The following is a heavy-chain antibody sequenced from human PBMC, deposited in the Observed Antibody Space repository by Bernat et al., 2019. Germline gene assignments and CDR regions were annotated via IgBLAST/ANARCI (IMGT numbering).Heavy chain of an antibody. CDR1: GFTLSTYS. CDR3: DRDLHVGHDDWGQPDD. Sequence: EVQLVESGGDLVQPGGSLRLSCSVSGFTLSTYSMHWVRQAPGKGLESVSAIGPNGGDYYAESVKGRFTISRDNSNNTLFLQMNSIRVEESAGYGGDRDLHVGHDDWGQPDDWGQGTLVTVSS. V-gene: IGHV3-64D*06. CDR2: IGPNGGD. J-gene: IGHJ1*01. D-gene: IGHD3-16*01.